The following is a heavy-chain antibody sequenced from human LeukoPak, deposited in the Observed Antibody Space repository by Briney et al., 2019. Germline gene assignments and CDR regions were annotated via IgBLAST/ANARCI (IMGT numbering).Heavy chain of an antibody. CDR1: GGSISSGSYY. V-gene: IGHV4-61*02. Sequence: TLSLTCTVSGGSISSGSYYWSWIRQPAGKGLEWIGRIYTSGSTNYNPSLKSRVTISVDTSKNQFSLKLSSVTAADTAVYYCARGDGYIVRDWGQGTLVTVSS. J-gene: IGHJ4*02. CDR2: IYTSGST. D-gene: IGHD5-24*01. CDR3: ARGDGYIVRD.